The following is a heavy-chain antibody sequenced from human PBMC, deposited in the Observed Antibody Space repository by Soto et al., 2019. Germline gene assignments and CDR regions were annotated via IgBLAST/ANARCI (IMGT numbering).Heavy chain of an antibody. CDR1: GASISSGVHF. CDR3: ARDSSGPGYSYGKFDY. CDR2: IYYSGIT. Sequence: LSLTCTVSGASISSGVHFWTWIRQHPGKGLEWIGYIYYSGITYYNPSLRSRVTISLDPSENQFSLKVTSVTAADTAVYYCARDSSGPGYSYGKFDYWGQGALVTVPQ. J-gene: IGHJ4*02. V-gene: IGHV4-31*03. D-gene: IGHD5-18*01.